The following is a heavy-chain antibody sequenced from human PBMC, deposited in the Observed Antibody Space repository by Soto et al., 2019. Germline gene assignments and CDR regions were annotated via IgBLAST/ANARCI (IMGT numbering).Heavy chain of an antibody. Sequence: ASVKVSCKASGYTFTHYYIHWVRQAPGQGLEWMGNINPNGGITTYAQKFRAGFSMTRDTSTSTVYLELSSLRSEDSAVYYCATSVNSAMAFDYWGQGTLVTVSS. D-gene: IGHD5-18*01. V-gene: IGHV1-46*01. CDR1: GYTFTHYY. CDR3: ATSVNSAMAFDY. J-gene: IGHJ4*02. CDR2: INPNGGIT.